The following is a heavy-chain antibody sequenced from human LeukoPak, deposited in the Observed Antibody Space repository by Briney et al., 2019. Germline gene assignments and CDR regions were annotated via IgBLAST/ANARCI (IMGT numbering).Heavy chain of an antibody. V-gene: IGHV3-30*04. CDR2: ISYDGSNK. Sequence: PGGSLRLSCAAPGFTFSSYAMHWVRQAPGKGLEWVAVISYDGSNKYYADSVKGRFTISRDNSKNTLYPQMNSLRAEDTAVYYCASPMVRGVIKVGPYGYWGQGTLVTVSS. CDR3: ASPMVRGVIKVGPYGY. J-gene: IGHJ4*02. CDR1: GFTFSSYA. D-gene: IGHD3-10*01.